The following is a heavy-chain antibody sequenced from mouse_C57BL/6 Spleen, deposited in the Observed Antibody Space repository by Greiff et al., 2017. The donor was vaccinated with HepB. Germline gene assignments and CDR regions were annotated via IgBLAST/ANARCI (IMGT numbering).Heavy chain of an antibody. Sequence: EVQLQQSGPELVKPGASVKISCKASGYTFTDYYMNWVKQSHGKSLEWIGDINPNNGGTSYNQKFKGKATLTVDKSSSTAYMELRSLTSEDSAVYYCARGAYYYGKGPWFAYWGQGTLVTVSA. CDR3: ARGAYYYGKGPWFAY. CDR2: INPNNGGT. D-gene: IGHD1-1*01. J-gene: IGHJ3*01. CDR1: GYTFTDYY. V-gene: IGHV1-26*01.